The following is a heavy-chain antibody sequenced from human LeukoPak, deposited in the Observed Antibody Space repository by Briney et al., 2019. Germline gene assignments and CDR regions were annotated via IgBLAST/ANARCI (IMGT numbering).Heavy chain of an antibody. V-gene: IGHV4-39*01. CDR2: IYYSGST. CDR3: ARHSTYCSSTSCYPLGYNWFDP. CDR1: GGSISSSSYY. J-gene: IGHJ5*02. D-gene: IGHD2-2*01. Sequence: SETLSLTCTVSGGSISSSSYYWGWIRQPPGKGLEWIGSIYYSGSTYYNPSLKSRVTISVDTSKNQFSLKLSSVTAADTAVYYCARHSTYCSSTSCYPLGYNWFDPWGQGTLVTVSS.